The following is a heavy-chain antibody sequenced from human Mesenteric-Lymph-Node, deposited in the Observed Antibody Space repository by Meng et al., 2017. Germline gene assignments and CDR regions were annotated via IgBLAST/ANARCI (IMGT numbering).Heavy chain of an antibody. Sequence: QVQLAGAGGGLVKGGGSLRLSCAASGFTFSDYYMTWIRQPPGQGLEWIASISPTGGSLYYADSVKGRFSISRDNAKSSLSLQMNSLRVEDTAVYYCAKDLYYGSKDYWGQGTLVTVSS. CDR1: GFTFSDYY. V-gene: IGHV3-11*04. CDR3: AKDLYYGSKDY. D-gene: IGHD3-10*01. J-gene: IGHJ4*02. CDR2: ISPTGGSL.